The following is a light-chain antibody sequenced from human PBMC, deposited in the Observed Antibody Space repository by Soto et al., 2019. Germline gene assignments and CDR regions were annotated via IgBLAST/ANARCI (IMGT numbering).Light chain of an antibody. CDR3: QQANSLPYT. CDR1: QGISNW. Sequence: DIQMTQSPSSVSASVGDRVTITCRASQGISNWLVWYQQKPGKAPNLLIYAASNLQSGVPSRFSGSCSGKDFTLTISRLQPEDFATYYCQQANSLPYTFGQRTKLKIK. CDR2: AAS. V-gene: IGKV1D-12*01. J-gene: IGKJ2*01.